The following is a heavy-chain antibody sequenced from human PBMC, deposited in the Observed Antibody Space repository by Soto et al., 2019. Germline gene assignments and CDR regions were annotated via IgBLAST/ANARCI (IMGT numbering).Heavy chain of an antibody. V-gene: IGHV1-18*01. D-gene: IGHD2-2*01. J-gene: IGHJ5*02. CDR1: GYTFSNYG. CDR3: ARVVPGAEAWFGP. CDR2: ISLYSDGT. Sequence: ASVKVSCKTSGYTFSNYGITWVRQAPGQPLEWLGWISLYSDGTNYAQKFQSRVSMTTDTSTTTAYMELRSLRSDDTAVYYCARVVPGAEAWFGPWGQGTLVTVSS.